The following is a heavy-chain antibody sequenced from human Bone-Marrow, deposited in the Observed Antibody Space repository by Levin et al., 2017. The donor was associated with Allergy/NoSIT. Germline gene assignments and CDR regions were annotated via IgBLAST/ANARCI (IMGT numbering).Heavy chain of an antibody. Sequence: GGSLRLSCAASGLIFSNYDMNWVRQAPGKGLEWVSSISSGSSHIDYADSVKGRFTISRDNAKNSLYLQMNSLRVEDTAVYFCASWAMFYYDGSDFDYFYYGMDVWGQGTTVTVSS. CDR3: ASWAMFYYDGSDFDYFYYGMDV. V-gene: IGHV3-21*06. J-gene: IGHJ6*02. CDR2: ISSGSSHI. D-gene: IGHD3-16*01. CDR1: GLIFSNYD.